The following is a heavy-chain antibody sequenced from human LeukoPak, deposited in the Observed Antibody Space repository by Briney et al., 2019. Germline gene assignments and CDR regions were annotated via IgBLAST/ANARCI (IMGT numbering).Heavy chain of an antibody. CDR2: IYYSGST. J-gene: IGHJ4*02. V-gene: IGHV4-59*08. Sequence: SETLSLTCTVSGGSISSYYWSWIRQPPGKGLEWIAYIYYSGSTNYNPSLKSRVTISVDTSKNQFSLKLSSVTAADTAVYYCARHPRVITFGGVIVSPGDYWGQGTLVTVSS. CDR1: GGSISSYY. CDR3: ARHPRVITFGGVIVSPGDY. D-gene: IGHD3-16*02.